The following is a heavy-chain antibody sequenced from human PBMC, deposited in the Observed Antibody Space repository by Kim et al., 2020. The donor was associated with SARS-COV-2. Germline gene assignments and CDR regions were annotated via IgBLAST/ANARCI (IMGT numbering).Heavy chain of an antibody. J-gene: IGHJ6*02. Sequence: SETLSLTCTVSGGSISSGTYYWTWIRQHPGKGLEWIGYISYSGTTYYNPSLKSRVTISVDTSNNQFSLTLTSVTAADTAVYFCARDHGSGSPWFYFGMDVWGQGTTVTVSS. CDR2: ISYSGTT. D-gene: IGHD3-10*01. CDR1: GGSISSGTYY. CDR3: ARDHGSGSPWFYFGMDV. V-gene: IGHV4-31*03.